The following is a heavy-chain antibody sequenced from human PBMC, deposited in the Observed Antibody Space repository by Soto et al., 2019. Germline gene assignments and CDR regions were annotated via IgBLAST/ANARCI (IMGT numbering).Heavy chain of an antibody. D-gene: IGHD6-19*01. Sequence: QVQLQESGPGLVKPSETLSHTCTVSGGSVSSGSYYWRWIRQPPGKGLEWIGYIYYSGSTNYNPSLKSRVTISVDTSKNQFSLKLSSVTAADTAVYYCARGIAGWYQGRYYYGMDVWGQGTTVTVSS. CDR2: IYYSGST. CDR3: ARGIAGWYQGRYYYGMDV. V-gene: IGHV4-61*01. CDR1: GGSVSSGSYY. J-gene: IGHJ6*02.